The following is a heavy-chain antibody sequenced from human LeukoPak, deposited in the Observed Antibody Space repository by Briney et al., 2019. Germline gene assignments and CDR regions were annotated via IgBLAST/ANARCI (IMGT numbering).Heavy chain of an antibody. V-gene: IGHV3-11*05. CDR3: ARGSGSSGGLDY. CDR1: RFTFSDYY. J-gene: IGHJ4*02. D-gene: IGHD1-26*01. Sequence: GGSLRLTCAPSRFTFSDYYMTWIRQAPGKGLDWVSFISPSSSDKNYADSVKGRFTISRDNAKNSLYLQMNNLRAEDTAVFYCARGSGSSGGLDYWGQGTLVTVSS. CDR2: ISPSSSDK.